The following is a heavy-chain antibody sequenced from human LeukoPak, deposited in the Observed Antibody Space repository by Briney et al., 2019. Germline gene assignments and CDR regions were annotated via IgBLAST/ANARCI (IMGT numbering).Heavy chain of an antibody. Sequence: GGSLRLSCAASGFTFSSSAMSWVRQVPGKGLEWVSVSGSGGNTYYADSVKGRFTISRDNSKNTLYLQLNSLRAEDTAVYYCAKDLYGDYDFDCWGQGTLVTVSS. D-gene: IGHD4-17*01. CDR2: SGSGGNT. CDR3: AKDLYGDYDFDC. J-gene: IGHJ4*02. CDR1: GFTFSSSA. V-gene: IGHV3-23*01.